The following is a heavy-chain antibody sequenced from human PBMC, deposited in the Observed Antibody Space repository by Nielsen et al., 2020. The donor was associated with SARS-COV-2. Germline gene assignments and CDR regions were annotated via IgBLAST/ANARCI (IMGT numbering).Heavy chain of an antibody. CDR1: GFTLSSYA. D-gene: IGHD3-9*01. CDR2: TSYDGRDK. Sequence: GGSLRLSCAASGFTLSSYAMHWVRQAQGKGLDWVAFTSYDGRDKFYADSVRGRFIVSRDNFRNTLSLHMDSLRTEDTAVYFCARQATIYMNEVSGMDFWGQGTTVTVSS. CDR3: ARQATIYMNEVSGMDF. J-gene: IGHJ6*02. V-gene: IGHV3-30*04.